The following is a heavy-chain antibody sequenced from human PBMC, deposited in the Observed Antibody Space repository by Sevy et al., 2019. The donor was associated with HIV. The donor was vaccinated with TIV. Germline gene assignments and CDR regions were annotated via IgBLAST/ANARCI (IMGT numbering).Heavy chain of an antibody. CDR3: ATEYNSGYDY. CDR2: TWSDGSNE. D-gene: IGHD5-18*01. CDR1: GFSFSSHA. Sequence: GGYLRLSCSAFGFSFSSHAMHWVRQAPDKGLEWVAVTWSDGSNEDYANSVKGRFTISRDSSKNTVFLQMNSLRVEDTAVYYCATEYNSGYDYWGQGTVVTVSS. J-gene: IGHJ4*02. V-gene: IGHV3-33*01.